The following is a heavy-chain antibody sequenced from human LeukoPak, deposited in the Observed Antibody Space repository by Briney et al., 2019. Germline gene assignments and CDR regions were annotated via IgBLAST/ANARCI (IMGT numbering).Heavy chain of an antibody. CDR3: ARADGYDWLLSLYYYYYGMDV. V-gene: IGHV3-30*03. J-gene: IGHJ6*02. D-gene: IGHD3-9*01. CDR2: ISYDGSNK. Sequence: GRSLRLSCAASGFTFSTYGMHWVRQAPGKGLEWVAVISYDGSNKYYADSVKGRFTISRDNSKNTLYLQMNSLRAEDTAVYYCARADGYDWLLSLYYYYYGMDVWGQGTTVTVSS. CDR1: GFTFSTYG.